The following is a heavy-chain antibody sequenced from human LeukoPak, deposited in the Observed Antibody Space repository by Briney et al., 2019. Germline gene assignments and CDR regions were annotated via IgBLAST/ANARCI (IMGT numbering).Heavy chain of an antibody. Sequence: GGSLRLSCAASGFTFSSYSMNWVRQAPGKGLEWVSYISSSSSTIYYADSVKGRFTISRDNSKNTLYLQMNSLRAEDTAVYYCAKDFGHYYDSSGYPPGYWGQGTLVIVSS. D-gene: IGHD3-22*01. J-gene: IGHJ4*02. CDR2: ISSSSSTI. V-gene: IGHV3-48*01. CDR1: GFTFSSYS. CDR3: AKDFGHYYDSSGYPPGY.